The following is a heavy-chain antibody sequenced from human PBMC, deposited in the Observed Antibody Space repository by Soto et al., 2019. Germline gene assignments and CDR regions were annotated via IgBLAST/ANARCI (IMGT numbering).Heavy chain of an antibody. Sequence: GGSLRLSCAASGFTFSSYSMNWVRQAPGKGLEWVSSISSSSSYIYYADSVKGRFTISRDNAKNSLYLQMNSLRAEDTAVYYCAREGPCAAAELRWTHDDFDFWGEGTMVTV. D-gene: IGHD1-7*01. CDR2: ISSSSSYI. CDR3: AREGPCAAAELRWTHDDFDF. V-gene: IGHV3-21*01. J-gene: IGHJ3*01. CDR1: GFTFSSYS.